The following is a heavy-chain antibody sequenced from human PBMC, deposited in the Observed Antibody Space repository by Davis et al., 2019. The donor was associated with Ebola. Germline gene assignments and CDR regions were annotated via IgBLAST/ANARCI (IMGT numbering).Heavy chain of an antibody. J-gene: IGHJ4*02. D-gene: IGHD3-10*01. V-gene: IGHV4-34*01. CDR3: ARFYYGSLFRDY. Sequence: PSETLSLTCAVYGGSFSGYYWSWIRQPPGKGLEWIGEINHSGSTNYNPSLKSRVTISVDTSKNQFSLKLSSVTAADRAVYYCARFYYGSLFRDYWGQGTLVTVSS. CDR2: INHSGST. CDR1: GGSFSGYY.